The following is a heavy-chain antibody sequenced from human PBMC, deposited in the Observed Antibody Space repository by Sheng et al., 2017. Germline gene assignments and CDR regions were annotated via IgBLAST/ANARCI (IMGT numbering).Heavy chain of an antibody. CDR1: GFTFSSYA. V-gene: IGHV3-30*04. CDR3: ARGIQLWLRGGWFDP. CDR2: ISYDGSNK. J-gene: IGHJ5*02. D-gene: IGHD5-18*01. Sequence: QVQLVESGGGVVQPGRSLRLSCAASGFTFSSYAMHWVRQAPGKGLEWVAVISYDGSNKYYADSVKGRFTISRDNSKNTLYLQMNSLRAEDTAVYYCARGIQLWLRGGWFDPWGQGTLVTVSS.